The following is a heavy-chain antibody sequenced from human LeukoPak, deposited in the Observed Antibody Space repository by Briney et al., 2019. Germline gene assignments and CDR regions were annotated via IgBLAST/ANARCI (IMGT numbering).Heavy chain of an antibody. Sequence: GRSLRLSCAASGFTFSSYGMHRVLQAPGKGLEWVAVISYDGSNKYYADSVKGRFTISRDNSKNTLYLQMNSLRAEDTAVYYCARGVVRGVLLDYWGQGTLVTVSS. J-gene: IGHJ4*02. CDR3: ARGVVRGVLLDY. CDR1: GFTFSSYG. V-gene: IGHV3-30*03. CDR2: ISYDGSNK. D-gene: IGHD3-10*01.